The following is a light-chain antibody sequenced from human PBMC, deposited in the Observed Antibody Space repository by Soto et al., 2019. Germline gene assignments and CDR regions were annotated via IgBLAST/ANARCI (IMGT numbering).Light chain of an antibody. CDR1: QSISSNF. J-gene: IGKJ1*01. Sequence: EIVLKQSPCTLSLSPGQRATLSCRASQSISSNFLAWYQQKPGQAPRLLIYATSSRATGIPGRFSGSGSGTDSTLTISRLEPEDFAVYYCQQYGSSGTFGQGTKV. CDR3: QQYGSSGT. V-gene: IGKV3-20*01. CDR2: ATS.